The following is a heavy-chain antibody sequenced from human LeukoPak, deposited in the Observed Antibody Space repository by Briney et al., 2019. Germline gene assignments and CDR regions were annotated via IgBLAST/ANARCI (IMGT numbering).Heavy chain of an antibody. D-gene: IGHD2-21*01. CDR2: IIPNSGGT. J-gene: IGHJ4*02. CDR1: GYTFIDYS. V-gene: IGHV1-2*02. CDR3: ARVGDCETSISAR. Sequence: ASVKVSCKASGYTFIDYSMHWVRQAPGQGLEWLGWIIPNSGGTDYAQKFQGRVTMTRDTSISTAYMELSRLRSDDTAVYYCARVGDCETSISARWGQRTLVTVSS.